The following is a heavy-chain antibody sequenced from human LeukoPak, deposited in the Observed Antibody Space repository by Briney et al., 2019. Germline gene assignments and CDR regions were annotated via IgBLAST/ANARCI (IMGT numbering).Heavy chain of an antibody. Sequence: SETLSLTRTVSGGSISSSSYYWGWIRQPPGKGLEWIGSIYYSGSTYYNPSLKSRVTISVDTSKNQFSLKLSSVTAADTAVYYCARRIAVAGSAFDYWGQGTLVTVSS. D-gene: IGHD6-19*01. CDR2: IYYSGST. CDR3: ARRIAVAGSAFDY. CDR1: GGSISSSSYY. V-gene: IGHV4-39*01. J-gene: IGHJ4*02.